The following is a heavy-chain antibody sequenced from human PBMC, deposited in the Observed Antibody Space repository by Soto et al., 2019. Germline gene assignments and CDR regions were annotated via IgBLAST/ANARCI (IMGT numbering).Heavy chain of an antibody. J-gene: IGHJ4*02. V-gene: IGHV1-8*01. CDR1: GYTLTELS. Sequence: ASVKVSCKVSGYTLTELSMHWVRQATGQGLEWMGWMNPNSGNTGYAQKFQGRVTMTRNTSISTAYMELSSLRSEDTAVYYCARRLYYDFWSGYEPQYYFDYWGQGTLVTVSS. CDR3: ARRLYYDFWSGYEPQYYFDY. D-gene: IGHD3-3*01. CDR2: MNPNSGNT.